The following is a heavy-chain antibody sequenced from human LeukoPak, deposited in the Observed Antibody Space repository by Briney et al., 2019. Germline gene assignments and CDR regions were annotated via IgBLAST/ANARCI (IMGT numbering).Heavy chain of an antibody. CDR1: GGSLSRYY. Sequence: SETLSLTCTVSGGSLSRYYWTWIRQPAGKGLEWIGRIYLSGSTNYNPSLKSRVTMSLDTSKNQFSLKMTFVTAADTAVYYCARGQYGRSWYNWFDPWGQGTLVTVSS. D-gene: IGHD6-13*01. CDR2: IYLSGST. CDR3: ARGQYGRSWYNWFDP. V-gene: IGHV4-4*07. J-gene: IGHJ5*02.